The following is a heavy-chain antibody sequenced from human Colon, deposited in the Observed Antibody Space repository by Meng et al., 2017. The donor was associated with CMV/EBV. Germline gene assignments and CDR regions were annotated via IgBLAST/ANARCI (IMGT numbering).Heavy chain of an antibody. V-gene: IGHV3-23*01. CDR1: GFTFNNFD. J-gene: IGHJ4*02. CDR2: IGGGGVNA. CDR3: AKGADYLNFWSGYAY. D-gene: IGHD3-3*01. Sequence: ESLKISCSASGFTFNNFDMSWVRQAPGKGLEWVSSIGGGGVNAYYTEAVKGRFTISRDNSRNTLCLELSSLRDDDTAVYFCAKGADYLNFWSGYAYWGQGTLVTVSS.